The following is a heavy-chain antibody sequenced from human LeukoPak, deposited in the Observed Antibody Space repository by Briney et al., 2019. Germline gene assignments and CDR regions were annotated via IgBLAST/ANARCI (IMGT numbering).Heavy chain of an antibody. J-gene: IGHJ4*02. CDR1: GFTFSSYA. Sequence: GGSLRLSCAASGFTFSSYAMSWVRQAPGKGLEWVSAISGSGGSTYYADSVKGRFTISRDNSKNTLYLQVNSLRAEDTAMYYCAKRGEMATAYSFDYWGQGTLVTVSS. CDR3: AKRGEMATAYSFDY. D-gene: IGHD5-24*01. CDR2: ISGSGGST. V-gene: IGHV3-23*01.